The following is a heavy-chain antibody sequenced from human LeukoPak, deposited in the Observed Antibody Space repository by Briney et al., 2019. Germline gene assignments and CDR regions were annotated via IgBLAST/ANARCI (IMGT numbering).Heavy chain of an antibody. D-gene: IGHD2-15*01. CDR3: AGGVYCSGGSCHFDY. V-gene: IGHV1-18*01. Sequence: ATVKVPCKASGYTFTNYGISWVRQPPGQGLECMGWISAYNGNTNYAQRFQGRVTMTTDTSTSTAYMELRRLGSDDTAVYYCAGGVYCSGGSCHFDYWGQGTLVTVSS. J-gene: IGHJ4*02. CDR2: ISAYNGNT. CDR1: GYTFTNYG.